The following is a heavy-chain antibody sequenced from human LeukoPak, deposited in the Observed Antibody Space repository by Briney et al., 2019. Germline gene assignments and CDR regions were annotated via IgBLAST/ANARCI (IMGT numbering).Heavy chain of an antibody. CDR2: ISSSSSTI. CDR3: ARKVGATTYYYYYYMDV. D-gene: IGHD1-26*01. CDR1: GFTFSSYS. J-gene: IGHJ6*03. Sequence: GGSLRLSCAASGFTFSSYSMNWVRQAPGKGLEWVSYISSSSSTIYYADSVKGRFTISRDNAKNSLYLQMNSLRAEDTAVYYCARKVGATTYYYYYYMDVWGKGTTVTVSS. V-gene: IGHV3-48*01.